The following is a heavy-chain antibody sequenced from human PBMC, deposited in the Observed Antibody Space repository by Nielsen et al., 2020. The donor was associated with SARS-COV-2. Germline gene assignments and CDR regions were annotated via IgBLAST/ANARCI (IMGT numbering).Heavy chain of an antibody. J-gene: IGHJ5*02. Sequence: ASVKVSCKASGGTFSSYAISWVRQAPGQGLEWMGWISAYNGNTNYAQKLQGRVTMTTDTSTSTAYMELRSLRSDDTAVYYCARDPVGARNWFDPWGQGTLVTVSS. CDR1: GGTFSSYA. V-gene: IGHV1-18*01. CDR3: ARDPVGARNWFDP. CDR2: ISAYNGNT. D-gene: IGHD3-10*01.